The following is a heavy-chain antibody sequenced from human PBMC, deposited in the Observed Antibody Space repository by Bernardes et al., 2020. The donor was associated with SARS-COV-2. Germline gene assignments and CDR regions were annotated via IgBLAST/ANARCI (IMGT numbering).Heavy chain of an antibody. CDR3: ARARYSSSSSYYFDY. V-gene: IGHV3-9*01. J-gene: IGHJ4*02. Sequence: SLRLSCAASGFTFDDYAMHWVRQAPGKGLEWVSGISWNSGSIGYADSVKGRFTISRDNAKNSLYLQMNSLRAEDTALYYCARARYSSSSSYYFDYWGQGTLVTVSS. CDR1: GFTFDDYA. D-gene: IGHD6-6*01. CDR2: ISWNSGSI.